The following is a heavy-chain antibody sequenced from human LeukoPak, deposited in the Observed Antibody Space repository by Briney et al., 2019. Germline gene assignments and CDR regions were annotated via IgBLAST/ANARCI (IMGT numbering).Heavy chain of an antibody. CDR2: ISSSSSYI. CDR3: ARGIRLSMTIDY. J-gene: IGHJ4*02. V-gene: IGHV3-21*01. CDR1: GFTFSSYS. Sequence: PGGSLRLSCAASGFTFSSYSMNWVRQAPGKGLEWVSSISSSSSYIYYADSVKGRFTISRDNAKNSLYLQMNSLRDEDTAVYYCARGIRLSMTIDYWGQGTLVTVSS. D-gene: IGHD4-17*01.